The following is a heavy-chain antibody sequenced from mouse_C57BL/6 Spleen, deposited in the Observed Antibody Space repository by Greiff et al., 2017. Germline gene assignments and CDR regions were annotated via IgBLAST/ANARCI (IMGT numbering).Heavy chain of an antibody. V-gene: IGHV1-50*01. CDR1: GYTFTSYW. J-gene: IGHJ1*03. Sequence: QVQLQQPGAELVKPGASVKLSCKASGYTFTSYWMQWVKQRPGQGLEWIGEIDPSDSYTNYNQKFKGKATLTVDTSSSTAYMQLSSLTSEDSAVYYCARVEGNRVYFDVWGTGTTVTVSS. CDR3: ARVEGNRVYFDV. D-gene: IGHD2-1*01. CDR2: IDPSDSYT.